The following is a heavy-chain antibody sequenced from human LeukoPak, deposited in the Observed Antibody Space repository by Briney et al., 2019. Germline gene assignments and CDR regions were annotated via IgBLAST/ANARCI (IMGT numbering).Heavy chain of an antibody. CDR3: ARPYCSGGSCYSGDY. CDR2: ISSSSSYI. CDR1: GFTFSSYS. Sequence: GGSLRLSCAASGFTFSSYSMNWVRQAPGKGPEWVSSISSSSSYIYYADSVKGRFTISRDNAKNSLYLQMNSLRAEDTAVYYCARPYCSGGSCYSGDYWGQGTLVTVSS. D-gene: IGHD2-15*01. V-gene: IGHV3-21*01. J-gene: IGHJ4*02.